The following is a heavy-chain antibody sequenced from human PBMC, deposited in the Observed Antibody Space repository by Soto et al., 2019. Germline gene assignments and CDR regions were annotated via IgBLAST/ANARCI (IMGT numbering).Heavy chain of an antibody. V-gene: IGHV3-21*02. Sequence: EAQLVESGGGLVKPGGSLRISCAASGFTFGHYRMNWVRQAPGKGLXWXXXXXXXXXXXXXADSVKGRFTIXRDNAKXXXXXXXXXXXXXXXXXXXXXXXNWGSRDGYWGPGTLVTVSS. CDR1: GFTFGHYR. CDR2: XXXXXXXX. D-gene: IGHD7-27*01. CDR3: XXXNWGSRDGY. J-gene: IGHJ4*02.